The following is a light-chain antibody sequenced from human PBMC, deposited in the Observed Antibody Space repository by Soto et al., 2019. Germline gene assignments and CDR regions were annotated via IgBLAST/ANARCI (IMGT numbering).Light chain of an antibody. Sequence: EVVMMQSPATLSVSPGERATLSCTASQSVSDKLAWYQQKLGQAPRLLIYGASTRATGIPARFSGSGSGTDFTLTISSLQSEDSAVYYCQQYSKWPPRTFGQGTKVELK. CDR2: GAS. CDR1: QSVSDK. V-gene: IGKV3-15*01. CDR3: QQYSKWPPRT. J-gene: IGKJ1*01.